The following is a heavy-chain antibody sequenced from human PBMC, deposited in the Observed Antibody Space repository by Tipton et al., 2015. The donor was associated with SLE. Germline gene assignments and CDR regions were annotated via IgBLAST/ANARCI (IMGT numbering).Heavy chain of an antibody. V-gene: IGHV3-74*01. CDR3: TRDAGYTYGDAFDS. Sequence: SLRLSCEASGFIFSSYGMHWVRQVPGQGLVWVSRVNTDGSYANYADSVKGRFTISKDTARDMVYLQMNSLSAEDTALYYCTRDAGYTYGDAFDSWGHGTMVTVSS. D-gene: IGHD5-18*01. CDR2: VNTDGSYA. CDR1: GFIFSSYG. J-gene: IGHJ3*02.